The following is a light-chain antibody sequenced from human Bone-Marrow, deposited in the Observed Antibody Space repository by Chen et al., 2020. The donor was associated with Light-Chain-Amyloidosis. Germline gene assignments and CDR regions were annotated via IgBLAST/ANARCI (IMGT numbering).Light chain of an antibody. V-gene: IGKV3-15*01. CDR1: QSVNRN. CDR2: GSS. J-gene: IGKJ1*01. CDR3: QQYNDWPRT. Sequence: EIVMTQSPATLSVSPGDGATLSCRASQSVNRNLAWYQQKPGQAPRLLIYGSSTGATGIPARFSGRGSGTEFTLTITSMQSEDFAVYYCQQYNDWPRTFGQGTRVEIK.